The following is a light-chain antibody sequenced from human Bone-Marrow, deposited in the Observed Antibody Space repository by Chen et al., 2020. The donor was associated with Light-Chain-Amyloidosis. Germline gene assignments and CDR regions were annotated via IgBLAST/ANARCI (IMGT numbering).Light chain of an antibody. V-gene: IGLV3-21*02. J-gene: IGLJ3*02. CDR2: DES. CDR3: QVWDSSSDRPV. CDR1: NIGSTS. Sequence: SYVLTQPSSVSVAPGQTATIACGGNNIGSTSVHWYQQTPGQAPRLVVYDESDRPSGIPERLSGSNSGNTATRTISRVEAGDEADYYCQVWDSSSDRPVFGGGTKLTVL.